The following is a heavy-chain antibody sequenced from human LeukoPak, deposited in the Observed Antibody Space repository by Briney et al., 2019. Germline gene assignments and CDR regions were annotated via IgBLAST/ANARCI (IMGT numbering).Heavy chain of an antibody. V-gene: IGHV3-21*01. D-gene: IGHD3/OR15-3a*01. J-gene: IGHJ6*02. CDR2: ISSSSSYI. CDR3: ARGPGGLSGPFFGPYYYGMDV. Sequence: GGSLRLSCAASGFTFSSYSMNWVRQAPGKRLEWVSSISSSSSYIYYADSVKGRFTISRDNAKNSLYLQMNSLRAEDTAVYYCARGPGGLSGPFFGPYYYGMDVWGQGTTVTVSS. CDR1: GFTFSSYS.